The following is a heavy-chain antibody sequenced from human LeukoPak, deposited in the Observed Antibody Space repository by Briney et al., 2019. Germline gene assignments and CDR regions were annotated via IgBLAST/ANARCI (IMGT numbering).Heavy chain of an antibody. V-gene: IGHV3-74*01. Sequence: TGGSLRLSCEASGFTFRSYWMHWVRQAPGKGLVWVSRIKSDGSITTYADSVKGRFTISRDNAKNTLYLQMNSLRAEDTAVYYCARGGSSYYFDYWGQGTLVTVSS. D-gene: IGHD1-26*01. J-gene: IGHJ4*02. CDR3: ARGGSSYYFDY. CDR1: GFTFRSYW. CDR2: IKSDGSIT.